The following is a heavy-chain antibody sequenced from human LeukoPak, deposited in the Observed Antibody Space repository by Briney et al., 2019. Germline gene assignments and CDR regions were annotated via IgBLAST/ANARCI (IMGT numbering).Heavy chain of an antibody. CDR2: ISYTGST. D-gene: IGHD3-22*01. CDR1: GGSISSGGYY. Sequence: PSETLSLTCTVSGGSISSGGYYWSWIRQPPGKGLEWIGYISYTGSTNYNPSLKSRVTISVDTSKNQFSLRLSSVTAADTAVYYCASELQYDSSGHNYWGQGTLVTVSS. J-gene: IGHJ4*02. V-gene: IGHV4-61*08. CDR3: ASELQYDSSGHNY.